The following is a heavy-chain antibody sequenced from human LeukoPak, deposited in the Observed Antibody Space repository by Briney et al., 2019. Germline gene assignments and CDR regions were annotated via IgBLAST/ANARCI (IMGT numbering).Heavy chain of an antibody. V-gene: IGHV4-34*01. CDR2: INHSGST. Sequence: SETLSLTCAVYGGSFSGYYWSWIRQPPGKGLEWIGEINHSGSTNYNPSLKSRVTISVDTSKNQFSLKLSSVTAADTAVYYCARGFITMVRGVIINWFDPWGQGTLVTVSS. CDR1: GGSFSGYY. CDR3: ARGFITMVRGVIINWFDP. D-gene: IGHD3-10*01. J-gene: IGHJ5*02.